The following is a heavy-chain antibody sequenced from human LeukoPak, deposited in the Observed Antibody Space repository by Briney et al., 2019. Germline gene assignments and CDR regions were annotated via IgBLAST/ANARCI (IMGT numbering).Heavy chain of an antibody. V-gene: IGHV3-7*01. J-gene: IGHJ4*02. CDR2: IKQDASEE. CDR1: GFIFRGYW. D-gene: IGHD1-26*01. Sequence: GGSLRLSCLVSGFIFRGYWMSWVRQAPGKGLEWVANIKQDASEEYYVDSVKGRFTISRDNAKNSLYLQMNSLRAEDTAVYYCVRDRGRASVDYWGQGTLVTVSS. CDR3: VRDRGRASVDY.